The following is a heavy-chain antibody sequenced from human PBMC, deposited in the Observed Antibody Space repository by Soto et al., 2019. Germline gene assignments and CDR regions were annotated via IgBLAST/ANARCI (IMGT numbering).Heavy chain of an antibody. D-gene: IGHD6-6*01. Sequence: EVQLVESGGGLVKPGGSLRLSCAASGFTFSNAWMNWVRQAPGKGLEWVGRIKSKTDGGTTDYAAPVKGRFTISRDDSQNTLYLQMNSLQTEGTAVYYWTLRASLYGMDVWGQGTTVTVSS. J-gene: IGHJ6*02. CDR2: IKSKTDGGTT. CDR1: GFTFSNAW. CDR3: TLRASLYGMDV. V-gene: IGHV3-15*07.